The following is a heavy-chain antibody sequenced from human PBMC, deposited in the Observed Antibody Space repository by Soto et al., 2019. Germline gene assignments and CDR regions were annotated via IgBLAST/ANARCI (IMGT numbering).Heavy chain of an antibody. CDR2: IIPIFGTA. CDR1: GGTSSSYA. Sequence: SVKVSCKASGGTSSSYAISWVRQAPGQGLEWMGGIIPIFGTANYAQKFQGRVTITADESTSTAYMELSSLRSEDTAVYYCASSVAVAGFDYWGQGTLVTVSS. CDR3: ASSVAVAGFDY. J-gene: IGHJ4*02. V-gene: IGHV1-69*13. D-gene: IGHD6-19*01.